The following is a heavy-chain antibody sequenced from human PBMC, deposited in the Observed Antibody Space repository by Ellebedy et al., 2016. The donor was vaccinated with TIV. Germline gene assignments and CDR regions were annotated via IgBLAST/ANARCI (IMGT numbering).Heavy chain of an antibody. J-gene: IGHJ4*02. CDR1: GASITSGGYY. V-gene: IGHV4-31*03. D-gene: IGHD3-10*01. Sequence: SETLSLTXTASGASITSGGYYWSWIRQHPGKGLEWIGYIYYSGSTYYNPSLKSRVTISVDTSKNQFSLKLSSVTAADTAVYYCARLWVGFYYGSANFDYWGQGTLVTVSS. CDR3: ARLWVGFYYGSANFDY. CDR2: IYYSGST.